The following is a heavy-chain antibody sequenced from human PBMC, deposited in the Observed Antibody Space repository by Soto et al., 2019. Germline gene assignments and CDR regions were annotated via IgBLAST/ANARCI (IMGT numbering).Heavy chain of an antibody. V-gene: IGHV1-69*13. Sequence: GASVKVSCKASGYTFTSYGISWVRQAPGQGLEWIGGIIPIFGTANYAQKFQGRVTITADESTSTAYMELSSLRSEDTAVYYCARDQAGGNPPNNGGGMDVWGQGTTVTVSS. D-gene: IGHD2-15*01. CDR3: ARDQAGGNPPNNGGGMDV. J-gene: IGHJ6*02. CDR2: IIPIFGTA. CDR1: GYTFTSYG.